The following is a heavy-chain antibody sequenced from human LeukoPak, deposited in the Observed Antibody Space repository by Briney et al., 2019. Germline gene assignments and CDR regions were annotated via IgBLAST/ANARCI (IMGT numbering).Heavy chain of an antibody. CDR3: KRDRSYSDFDY. Sequence: GGSLRLSCAASGFRFSDHTMNWVRQAPGKGLEWVSSIGGTNGAIFYADSVKGRFTISRDNVENSLSLQMNSLGAEDTAVYYCKRDRSYSDFDYWGQGTLVTVSS. V-gene: IGHV3-21*01. D-gene: IGHD3-10*01. J-gene: IGHJ4*02. CDR1: GFRFSDHT. CDR2: IGGTNGAI.